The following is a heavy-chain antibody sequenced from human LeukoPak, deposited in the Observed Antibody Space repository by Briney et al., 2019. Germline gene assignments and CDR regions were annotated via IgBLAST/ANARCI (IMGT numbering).Heavy chain of an antibody. CDR1: GGSISSYY. Sequence: SETLSLTCTVSGGSISSYYWSWIRQPPGKGLEWIGYIYYSGSTYYNPSLKSRVTISVDTSKNQFSLKLSSVTAADTAVYYCALGLDFWSGYYRFDYWGQGTLVTVSS. CDR3: ALGLDFWSGYYRFDY. J-gene: IGHJ4*02. V-gene: IGHV4-59*04. CDR2: IYYSGST. D-gene: IGHD3-3*01.